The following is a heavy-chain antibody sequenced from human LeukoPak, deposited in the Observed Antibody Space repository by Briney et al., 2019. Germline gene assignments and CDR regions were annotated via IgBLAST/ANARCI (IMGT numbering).Heavy chain of an antibody. CDR2: IYYSGST. CDR1: GGSISSYY. J-gene: IGHJ4*02. Sequence: SETLSLACTVSGGSISSYYWSWIRQPPGKGLEWIGYIYYSGSTNYNPSLKSRVTISVDTSKNQFSLKLSSVTAADTAVYYCARGSYYYDSSGFGYWGQGTLVTVSS. D-gene: IGHD3-22*01. V-gene: IGHV4-59*01. CDR3: ARGSYYYDSSGFGY.